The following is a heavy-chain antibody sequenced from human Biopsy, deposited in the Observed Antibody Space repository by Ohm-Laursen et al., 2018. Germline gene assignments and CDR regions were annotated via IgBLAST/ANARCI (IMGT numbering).Heavy chain of an antibody. D-gene: IGHD2-15*01. V-gene: IGHV3-53*01. J-gene: IGHJ4*02. CDR3: ARAYPPPGRRLVVVAGDFDC. CDR2: LYKAGAT. CDR1: GFLVGDSY. Sequence: SLRLSCSASGFLVGDSYMSWVRQAPGKGLEWVSILYKAGATHYKDSVKGRFTISRDNAKNSLYLQMNSLRAEDTAVYYCARAYPPPGRRLVVVAGDFDCWGQGTRVTVSS.